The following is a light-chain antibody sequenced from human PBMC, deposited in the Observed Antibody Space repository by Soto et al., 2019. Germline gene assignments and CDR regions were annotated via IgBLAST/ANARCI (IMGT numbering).Light chain of an antibody. Sequence: DIQMTQSPSSVSASVGDRVSITCRASQDIRTWLAWYQQKPGKAPKLLIYGASSLQSGVPSRFSGSGSGTDFNLTISSLQPEDFAIYYCKQSNSFPLTFGGGTKVEIK. CDR2: GAS. CDR1: QDIRTW. V-gene: IGKV1D-12*01. CDR3: KQSNSFPLT. J-gene: IGKJ4*01.